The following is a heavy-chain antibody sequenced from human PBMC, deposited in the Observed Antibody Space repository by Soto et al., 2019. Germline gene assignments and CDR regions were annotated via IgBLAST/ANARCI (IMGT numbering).Heavy chain of an antibody. CDR2: ISSSGSTI. CDR3: ARALRIAARPRNWLDP. J-gene: IGHJ5*02. CDR1: GFTFSDYY. Sequence: PGGSLTLSCAASGFTFSDYYMSWIRQAPGKGLEWVSYISSSGSTIYYADSAKGRFTISRDNAKTSLYLQMNSLRAEEPAVYYCARALRIAARPRNWLDPWGQGTLVTVSS. D-gene: IGHD6-6*01. V-gene: IGHV3-11*01.